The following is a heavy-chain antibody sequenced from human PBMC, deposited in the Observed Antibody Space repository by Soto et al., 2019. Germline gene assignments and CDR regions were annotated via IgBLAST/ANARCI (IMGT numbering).Heavy chain of an antibody. J-gene: IGHJ4*02. V-gene: IGHV3-9*01. CDR3: AKDNGKYYYGSGTAFDY. CDR1: GFTFDDYA. CDR2: ISWNSGSI. Sequence: EVQLVESGGGLVQPGRSLRLSCAASGFTFDDYAMHWVRRAPGKGLEWVSGISWNSGSIGYADSVKGRFTISRDNAKNSLYLQMNSLRAEDTALYYCAKDNGKYYYGSGTAFDYWGQGTLVTVSS. D-gene: IGHD3-10*01.